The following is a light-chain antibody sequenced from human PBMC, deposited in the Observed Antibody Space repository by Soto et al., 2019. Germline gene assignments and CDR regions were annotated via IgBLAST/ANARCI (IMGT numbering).Light chain of an antibody. CDR1: SSDVGCSNY. CDR3: SSYRSGSTLV. J-gene: IGLJ2*01. Sequence: QSALTQPASVSGSPGQSITISCTGTSSDVGCSNYVSWYQQHPGKAPKLMIYDVNNRPSGISNRFSGSKSGNTASLTISGLQAEDEADYYCSSYRSGSTLVFGGGTKVTVL. CDR2: DVN. V-gene: IGLV2-14*03.